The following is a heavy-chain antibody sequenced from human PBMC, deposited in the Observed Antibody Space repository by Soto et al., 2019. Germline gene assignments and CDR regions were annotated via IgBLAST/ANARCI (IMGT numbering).Heavy chain of an antibody. D-gene: IGHD6-6*01. CDR1: GYTFTSYY. Sequence: GASVKVSCKASGYTFTSYYMHWGRQAPGQRLEWMGIINPSGGSTSYAQKFQGRVTMTRDTSTSTVYMELSSLRSEDTAVYYCAREVIAARPYRSYYYYYGMDVWAQGTTVTVSS. V-gene: IGHV1-46*01. CDR3: AREVIAARPYRSYYYYYGMDV. J-gene: IGHJ6*02. CDR2: INPSGGST.